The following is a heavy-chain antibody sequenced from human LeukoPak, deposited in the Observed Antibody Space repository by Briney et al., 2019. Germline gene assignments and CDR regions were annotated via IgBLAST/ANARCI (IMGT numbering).Heavy chain of an antibody. Sequence: GGSLRLSCAASGFTFSTYGMTWVRQAPGKGLEWVSTIIGSGDNTYYADSVKGRFTISRDNSKNTLYLQMNSLRAEDAAVYYCAKDAAGYCSSTSDYWGQGTLVTVSS. D-gene: IGHD2-2*01. CDR3: AKDAAGYCSSTSDY. CDR1: GFTFSTYG. CDR2: IIGSGDNT. V-gene: IGHV3-23*01. J-gene: IGHJ4*02.